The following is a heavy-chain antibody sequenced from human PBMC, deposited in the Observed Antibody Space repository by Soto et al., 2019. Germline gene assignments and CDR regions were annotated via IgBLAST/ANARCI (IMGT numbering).Heavy chain of an antibody. Sequence: PGGSLRLSCAASGFTFSNAWMNWVRQAPGKGLEWVGRIKSKTDGGTTDYAAPVKGRFTISRDDSKNTLYLQMNSLKTEDTAVYYCTTDLHRLLWFGEFTGADYCGEGTLVTVSS. CDR3: TTDLHRLLWFGEFTGADY. CDR2: IKSKTDGGTT. J-gene: IGHJ4*02. D-gene: IGHD3-10*01. CDR1: GFTFSNAW. V-gene: IGHV3-15*07.